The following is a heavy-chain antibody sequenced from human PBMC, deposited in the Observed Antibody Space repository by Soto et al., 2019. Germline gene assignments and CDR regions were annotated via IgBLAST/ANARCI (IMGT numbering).Heavy chain of an antibody. CDR2: ISYDGSNK. CDR3: AKGVVAAMVLGGDY. J-gene: IGHJ4*02. V-gene: IGHV3-30*18. D-gene: IGHD5-18*01. Sequence: PGGSLRLSCAASGFTFSSYGMHWVRQAPGKGLEWLAVISYDGSNKYYADSVKGLFTISRDNSKNTLYLQMNSLRAEDTAVYYCAKGVVAAMVLGGDYWGQGTLVTVSS. CDR1: GFTFSSYG.